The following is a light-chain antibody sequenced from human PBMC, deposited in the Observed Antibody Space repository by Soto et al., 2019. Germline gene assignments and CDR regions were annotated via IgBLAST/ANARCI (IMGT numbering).Light chain of an antibody. V-gene: IGLV1-40*01. CDR2: GNS. Sequence: QAVVTQPPSVSGAPGQRVTISCTGSSSNIGAGYDVHWYQQLPGTAPKLLIYGNSNRPSGVPDRFSGSKSGTSASLAITGLLAEDEVDYYCQSYDSSLSGDVVFGGGTKLTVL. CDR1: SSNIGAGYD. J-gene: IGLJ2*01. CDR3: QSYDSSLSGDVV.